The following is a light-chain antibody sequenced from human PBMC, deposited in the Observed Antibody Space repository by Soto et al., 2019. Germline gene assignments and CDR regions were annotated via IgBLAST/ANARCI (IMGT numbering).Light chain of an antibody. CDR3: QSYDSSNRLVV. CDR2: DTN. V-gene: IGLV6-57*04. J-gene: IGLJ2*01. CDR1: SGSIATNY. Sequence: NFMLTQPHSVSESPGKTVTISCTRSSGSIATNYVQWYQQRPGSAPTTALYDTNRTPSGLPDRFSGSIDRSSNSASLTISGLKTEDEADYYYQSYDSSNRLVVFGGGTKLTVL.